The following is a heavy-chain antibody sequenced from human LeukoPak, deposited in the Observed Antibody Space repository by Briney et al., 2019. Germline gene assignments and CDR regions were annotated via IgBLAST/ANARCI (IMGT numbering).Heavy chain of an antibody. J-gene: IGHJ6*03. CDR2: ISGSGGST. CDR1: GFTFSRYA. V-gene: IGHV3-23*01. D-gene: IGHD5-18*01. CDR3: AKEREWGIQLSYYYMDV. Sequence: GGSLRLSCAASGFTFSRYAMSWVRQAPGKGLEWVSAISGSGGSTFYADSVKGQFTISRDNSKNTLYLQMNSLRAEDTAVYYCAKEREWGIQLSYYYMDVWGKGTTVTVSS.